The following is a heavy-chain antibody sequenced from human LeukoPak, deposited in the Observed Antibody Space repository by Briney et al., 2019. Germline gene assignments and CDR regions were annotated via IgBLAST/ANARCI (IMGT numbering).Heavy chain of an antibody. CDR3: ERDVGHGDY. V-gene: IGHV3-7*01. Sequence: GGSLRLSCVASGFTLNNYWMAWVRQAPEKGLEWVASIKQDGSERNYVDSVRGRFTISRDNAKNSLYLQMNSLRVEDTAIYYCERDVGHGDYWGQGTLVTVSS. J-gene: IGHJ4*02. CDR2: IKQDGSER. CDR1: GFTLNNYW.